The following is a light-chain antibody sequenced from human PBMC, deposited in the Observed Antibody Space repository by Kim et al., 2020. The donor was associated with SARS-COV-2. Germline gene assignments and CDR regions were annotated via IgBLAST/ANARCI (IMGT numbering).Light chain of an antibody. CDR3: QAWDT. V-gene: IGLV3-1*01. CDR2: QDS. CDR1: KLGDKY. J-gene: IGLJ2*01. Sequence: SYELTQPPSVSVSPGQTASITCSGDKLGDKYACWYQQKPGQSPVLVIYQDSKRPSGIPERFSGSNSGNTATLTISGTQAMDEADYYCQAWDTFGGGTKLIVL.